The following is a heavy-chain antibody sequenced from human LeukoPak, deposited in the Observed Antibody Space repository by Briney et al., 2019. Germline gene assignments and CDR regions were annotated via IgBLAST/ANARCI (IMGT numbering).Heavy chain of an antibody. CDR2: IKGDETST. J-gene: IGHJ4*02. CDR3: AMGYRSAYSWDS. V-gene: IGHV3-74*03. Sequence: GGSPRLSCAASGFTFSSYYMFWVRQAPGKGLAWVSTIKGDETSTKYADSVRGRFTVSRDNARNTLYLQLNSLRAEDTAIYYCAMGYRSAYSWDSWGQGTLVTVSS. D-gene: IGHD5-18*01. CDR1: GFTFSSYY.